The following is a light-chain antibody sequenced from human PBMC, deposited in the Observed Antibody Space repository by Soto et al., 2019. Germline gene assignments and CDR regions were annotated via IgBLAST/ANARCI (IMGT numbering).Light chain of an antibody. CDR2: GAS. Sequence: EIVLTQSPATLSVSPGERAALSCRASQSVSNNLAWYQQRPGQPPRLLIFGASTRATGIPARFSGSGSEAEFALTISTLQSEDCAVYYCQQYSVWPLTFGGGTKVAIK. CDR1: QSVSNN. J-gene: IGKJ4*01. CDR3: QQYSVWPLT. V-gene: IGKV3D-15*01.